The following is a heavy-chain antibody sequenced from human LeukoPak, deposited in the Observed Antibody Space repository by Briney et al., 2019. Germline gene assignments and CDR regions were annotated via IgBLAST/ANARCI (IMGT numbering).Heavy chain of an antibody. J-gene: IGHJ5*02. V-gene: IGHV4-59*01. CDR1: GGSFSGYY. D-gene: IGHD6-25*01. Sequence: SETLSLTCAVYGGSFSGYYWSWIRQPPGKGLEWIGYIYYSGSTSYNPSLKSRVTISVDTSKNQFSLKLSSVTAADTAVYYCARAPPSGWFDPWGQGTLVTVPS. CDR2: IYYSGST. CDR3: ARAPPSGWFDP.